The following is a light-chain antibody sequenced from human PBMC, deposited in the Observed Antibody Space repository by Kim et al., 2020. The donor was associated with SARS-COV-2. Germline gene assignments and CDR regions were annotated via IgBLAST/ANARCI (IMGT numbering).Light chain of an antibody. CDR2: YDS. Sequence: PGKTAKSPWGGDNIRFKSVHWYQQKPGQAPVLVIYYDSHRPSGIPERFSGSNSGNTATLAISRVEAGDEADYYCQVWDTGSDHHVFGSGTKVTVL. V-gene: IGLV3-21*04. CDR3: QVWDTGSDHHV. CDR1: NIRFKS. J-gene: IGLJ1*01.